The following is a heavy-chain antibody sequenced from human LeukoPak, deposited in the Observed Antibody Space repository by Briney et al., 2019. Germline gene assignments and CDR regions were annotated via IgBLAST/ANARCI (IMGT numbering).Heavy chain of an antibody. CDR2: INHSGST. CDR1: GGSFSGYY. V-gene: IGHV4-34*01. D-gene: IGHD6-6*01. J-gene: IGHJ4*02. CDR3: ASLSIAATGGDFDY. Sequence: SETLSLTCAVYGGSFSGYYWSWIRQPPGKGLEWIGEINHSGSTNYNPSLKSRVTISVDTSKNQFSLKLSSVTAADTAVYYCASLSIAATGGDFDYWGQGTLVTVSS.